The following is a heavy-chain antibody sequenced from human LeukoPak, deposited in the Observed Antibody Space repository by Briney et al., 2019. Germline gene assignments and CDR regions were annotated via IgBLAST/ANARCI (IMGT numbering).Heavy chain of an antibody. J-gene: IGHJ6*02. CDR2: ISSSSSTI. CDR1: GLTFSSHG. V-gene: IGHV3-48*01. D-gene: IGHD3-22*01. Sequence: PGRSLRLSCAASGLTFSSHGMNWVRQAPGKGLEWVSYISSSSSTIYYADSVMGRFTISRDNSKNMLYLEMNSLGADDTAVYYCARPNYYDGSAFYYYFYGMDVWGPGTTVTVSS. CDR3: ARPNYYDGSAFYYYFYGMDV.